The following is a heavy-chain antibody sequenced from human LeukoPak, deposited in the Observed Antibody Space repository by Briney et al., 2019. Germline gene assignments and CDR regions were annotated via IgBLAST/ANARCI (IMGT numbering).Heavy chain of an antibody. Sequence: GESLKISCKGSGYSFTSYWIGWVRQMPGKGLEWMGIIYPGDSDTTYSPSFQGQVTISVDKSTNTAYLQWNSLKDSDTAMYYCAKQFSGTSPFDFWGQGTLVTVSS. CDR3: AKQFSGTSPFDF. CDR1: GYSFTSYW. D-gene: IGHD1-26*01. CDR2: IYPGDSDT. V-gene: IGHV5-51*01. J-gene: IGHJ4*02.